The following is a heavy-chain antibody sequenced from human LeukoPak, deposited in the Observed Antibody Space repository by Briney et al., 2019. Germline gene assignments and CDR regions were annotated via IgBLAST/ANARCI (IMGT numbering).Heavy chain of an antibody. CDR2: ISSSGSTM. V-gene: IGHV3-11*01. Sequence: GGSLRLSCAASGFTFSDYYMSWIRQAPGKGLEWVSYISSSGSTMYYADSVKGRFTISRDNAKNSLYLQMNSLRAEDTAVYYCARVKYSYGYSFDNWGQGALVTVSS. J-gene: IGHJ4*02. CDR3: ARVKYSYGYSFDN. CDR1: GFTFSDYY. D-gene: IGHD5-18*01.